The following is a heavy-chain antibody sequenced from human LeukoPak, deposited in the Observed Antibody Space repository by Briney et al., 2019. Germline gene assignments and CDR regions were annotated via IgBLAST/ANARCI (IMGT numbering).Heavy chain of an antibody. V-gene: IGHV3-7*01. D-gene: IGHD4-17*01. CDR3: ARANYGDYTNYYYYMDV. CDR2: IKQDGSEK. CDR1: GFTFSSYW. Sequence: GGSLRLSCAASGFTFSSYWMSWVRQAPGKGLEWVANIKQDGSEKYYVDSVKGRFTISRDNAKNSLYLQMNSLRAEDTAVYYCARANYGDYTNYYYYMDVWGKGTTVTVSS. J-gene: IGHJ6*03.